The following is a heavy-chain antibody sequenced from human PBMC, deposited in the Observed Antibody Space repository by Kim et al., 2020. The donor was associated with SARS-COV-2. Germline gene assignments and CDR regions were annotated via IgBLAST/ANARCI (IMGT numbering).Heavy chain of an antibody. J-gene: IGHJ6*02. Sequence: GGSLRLSCAASGFTFSSYAMSWVRQAPGKGLEWVSAISGSGGSTYYADSVKGRFTISRDNSKNTLYLQMNSLRAEDTAVYYCAKAFLDYGYYYYGMDVWGQGTTVTVSS. CDR3: AKAFLDYGYYYYGMDV. CDR1: GFTFSSYA. CDR2: ISGSGGST. V-gene: IGHV3-23*01. D-gene: IGHD3-3*02.